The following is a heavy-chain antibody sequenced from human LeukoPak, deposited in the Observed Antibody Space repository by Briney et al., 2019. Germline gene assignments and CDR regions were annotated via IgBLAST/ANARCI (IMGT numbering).Heavy chain of an antibody. V-gene: IGHV3-23*01. CDR1: GFTFSSYT. Sequence: PGESLRLSCAASGFTFSSYTMHWVRQAPGKGLEWVSAISGSGGSTYYADSVKGRFTISRDNSKNTVYLQMNTLRAEDTAVYYCAKDYPLDYWGQGALVTVSS. CDR2: ISGSGGST. CDR3: AKDYPLDY. J-gene: IGHJ4*02.